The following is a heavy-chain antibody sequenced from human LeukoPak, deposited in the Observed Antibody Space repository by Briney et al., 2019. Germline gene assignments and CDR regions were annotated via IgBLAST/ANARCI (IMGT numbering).Heavy chain of an antibody. CDR1: GGSISSSSYY. J-gene: IGHJ4*02. CDR2: IYYSGST. Sequence: SETLSLTCTVSGGSISSSSYYWGWIRQPPGKGLEWIGSIYYSGSTYYNPSLKSRVTISVGTSKNQFSLKLSSVTAADTAVYYCARDKAHELERRKGRYFDYWGQGTLVTVSS. D-gene: IGHD1-1*01. V-gene: IGHV4-39*02. CDR3: ARDKAHELERRKGRYFDY.